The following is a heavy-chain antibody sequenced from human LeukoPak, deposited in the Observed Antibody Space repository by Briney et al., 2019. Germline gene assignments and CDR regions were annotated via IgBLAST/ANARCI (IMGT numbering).Heavy chain of an antibody. V-gene: IGHV3-11*01. CDR3: ARLYYDLLTGPGPFDS. D-gene: IGHD3-9*01. CDR1: GFTFSDYY. J-gene: IGHJ4*02. Sequence: PGGSLRLSCAASGFTFSDYYMTWIRQAPGKGLEWVSYISSSGSTISYADSVKGRFTISRDNSKNTLYLQMYSLRVEDTAVYYCARLYYDLLTGPGPFDSWGQGTLVTVSS. CDR2: ISSSGSTI.